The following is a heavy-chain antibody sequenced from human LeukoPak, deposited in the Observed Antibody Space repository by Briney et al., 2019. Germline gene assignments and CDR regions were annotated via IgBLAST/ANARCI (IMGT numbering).Heavy chain of an antibody. V-gene: IGHV1-69*13. CDR3: ARRIAVALRSYYYGIDL. Sequence: SVKVSCKAPGYTFSSYGVIWVRQAPGQGLEWMGGIIPIFGTANYAQKFQGRVTITADESTSTAYMELSSLRSEDTAVYYCARRIAVALRSYYYGIDLWGPGNTVTVSS. J-gene: IGHJ6*02. CDR2: IIPIFGTA. D-gene: IGHD6-19*01. CDR1: GYTFSSYG.